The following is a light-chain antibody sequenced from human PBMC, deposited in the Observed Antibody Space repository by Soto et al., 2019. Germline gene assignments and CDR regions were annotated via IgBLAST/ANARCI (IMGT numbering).Light chain of an antibody. CDR1: QTVSSNF. CDR3: HQYNTYPFS. J-gene: IGKJ4*01. V-gene: IGKV3-20*01. CDR2: GAS. Sequence: IVMTQSPATLSVSPGEGVTLSCRASQTVSSNFLAWYQQRPAQAPRLLIHGASTRATGITDRFSGSVSGTDFTLIISGLEPEDFAVYYCHQYNTYPFSFGGGTKVDIK.